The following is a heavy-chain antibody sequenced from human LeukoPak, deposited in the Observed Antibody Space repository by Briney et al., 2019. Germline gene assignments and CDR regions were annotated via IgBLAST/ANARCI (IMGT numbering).Heavy chain of an antibody. CDR1: GYSFTSYW. CDR3: ARLPITMVRGVLYYYYGMDV. V-gene: IGHV5-51*01. Sequence: GESLKISCKGSGYSFTSYWIGWVRQMPGKGLEWMGIIYPGDSDTRYSLSFQGQVTISADKSISTAYLQWSSLKASDTAMYYCARLPITMVRGVLYYYYGMDVWGQGTTVTVSS. D-gene: IGHD3-10*01. J-gene: IGHJ6*02. CDR2: IYPGDSDT.